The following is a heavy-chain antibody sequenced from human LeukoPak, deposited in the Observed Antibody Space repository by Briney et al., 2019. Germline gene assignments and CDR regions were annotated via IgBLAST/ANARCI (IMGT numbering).Heavy chain of an antibody. Sequence: GGSLRLSCAASGFTVSSNYMSWVRQAPGKGLEWVSVIYSGGSTYYADSVKGRFTISRDNSKNTLYLQMNSLRAEDTAVYYCARDLESYYYDSSTSPNAFGIWGQGTMVTVSS. J-gene: IGHJ3*02. D-gene: IGHD3-22*01. V-gene: IGHV3-66*01. CDR3: ARDLESYYYDSSTSPNAFGI. CDR1: GFTVSSNY. CDR2: IYSGGST.